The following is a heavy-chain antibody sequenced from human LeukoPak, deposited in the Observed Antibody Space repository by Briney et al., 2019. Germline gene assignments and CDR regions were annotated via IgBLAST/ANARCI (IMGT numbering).Heavy chain of an antibody. D-gene: IGHD3-3*01. V-gene: IGHV4-34*01. Sequence: SETLSLTCAVYGGSFSGYYWSWIRQPPGKGLEWIGEINHSGSTYYNPSLKSRVTTSVDTSKNQFSLKLSSVTAADTAVYYCARHSPYDFWSGYYPSWFDPWGQGTLVTVSS. CDR3: ARHSPYDFWSGYYPSWFDP. CDR1: GGSFSGYY. CDR2: INHSGST. J-gene: IGHJ5*02.